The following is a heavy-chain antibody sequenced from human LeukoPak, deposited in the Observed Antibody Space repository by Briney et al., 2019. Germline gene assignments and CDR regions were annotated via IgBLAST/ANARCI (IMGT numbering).Heavy chain of an antibody. J-gene: IGHJ5*02. CDR3: ARDWFAGGYCSGGSCYSGWFDP. Sequence: SLRLSCAASGFTFSSYAMHWVRQAPGKGLEWVAVISYDGSNKYYADSVKGRFTISRDNSKNTLYLQMNSLRAEDTAVYYCARDWFAGGYCSGGSCYSGWFDPWGQGTLVTVSS. V-gene: IGHV3-30*01. CDR2: ISYDGSNK. D-gene: IGHD2-15*01. CDR1: GFTFSSYA.